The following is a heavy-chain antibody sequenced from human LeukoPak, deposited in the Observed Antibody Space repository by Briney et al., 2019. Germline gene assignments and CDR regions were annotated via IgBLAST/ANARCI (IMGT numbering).Heavy chain of an antibody. D-gene: IGHD6-6*01. V-gene: IGHV4-31*03. J-gene: IGHJ3*02. CDR3: ARVRVAARPDDAFDI. Sequence: SETLSLTRTVSGGSISSGGYYWSWIRQHPGKGLEWIGYIYYSGSTYYNPSLKSRVTISVDTSKNQFSLKLSSVTAADTAVYYCARVRVAARPDDAFDIWGQGTMVTVSS. CDR2: IYYSGST. CDR1: GGSISSGGYY.